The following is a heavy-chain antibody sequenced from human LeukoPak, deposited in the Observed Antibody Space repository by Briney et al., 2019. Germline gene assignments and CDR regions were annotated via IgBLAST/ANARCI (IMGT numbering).Heavy chain of an antibody. CDR1: GGSFSGYY. J-gene: IGHJ6*03. V-gene: IGHV4-34*01. CDR3: ASGTSGSYWGYYYYYMDV. Sequence: PSETLSLTCAVYGGSFSGYYWSWIRQPPGKGLEWIGEINHSGSTNYNPSLKSRVTISVDTSKNQFSLKLSSVTAADTAVYYCASGTSGSYWGYYYYYMDVWGKGTTVTISS. D-gene: IGHD1-26*01. CDR2: INHSGST.